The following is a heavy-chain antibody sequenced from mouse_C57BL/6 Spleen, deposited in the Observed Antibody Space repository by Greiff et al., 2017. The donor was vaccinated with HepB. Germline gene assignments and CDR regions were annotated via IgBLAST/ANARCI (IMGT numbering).Heavy chain of an antibody. D-gene: IGHD1-1*01. CDR2: INPNNGGT. Sequence: EVQLQQSGPELVKPGASVKISCKASGYTFTDYYMNWVKQSHGKSLEWIGDINPNNGGTSYNQKFKGKATLTVDKSSSTAYMELRSLTSEDSAVYYCARGHYGSSYWGQGTTLTVSS. CDR1: GYTFTDYY. CDR3: ARGHYGSSY. J-gene: IGHJ2*01. V-gene: IGHV1-26*01.